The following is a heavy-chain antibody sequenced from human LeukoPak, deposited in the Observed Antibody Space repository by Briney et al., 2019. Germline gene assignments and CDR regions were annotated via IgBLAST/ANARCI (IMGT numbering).Heavy chain of an antibody. CDR3: ARVVPAAIVLRGDLNWFDP. CDR1: GYTFTSYG. J-gene: IGHJ5*02. CDR2: ISAYNGNT. Sequence: ASVKGSCKASGYTFTSYGISWVRQAPGQGLEWMGWISAYNGNTNYAQKLQSRVTMTTDTSTSTAYMELRSLRSDDTAVYYCARVVPAAIVLRGDLNWFDPWGQGTLVTDSS. V-gene: IGHV1-18*01. D-gene: IGHD2-2*01.